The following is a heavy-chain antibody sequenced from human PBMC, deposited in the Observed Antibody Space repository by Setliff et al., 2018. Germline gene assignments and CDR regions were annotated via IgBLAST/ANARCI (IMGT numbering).Heavy chain of an antibody. J-gene: IGHJ6*02. Sequence: SETLSLTCTVSGGSISSYYWSWIRQPPGKGLEWIGFIYYSGSTNYNPSLKSRVTISVDTSKNQFSLKLSSVTAADTAVYYCARDRQYCSSPTCYSSYFYYYGMDVWGQGTTVTSP. CDR3: ARDRQYCSSPTCYSSYFYYYGMDV. D-gene: IGHD2-2*02. V-gene: IGHV4-59*12. CDR2: IYYSGST. CDR1: GGSISSYY.